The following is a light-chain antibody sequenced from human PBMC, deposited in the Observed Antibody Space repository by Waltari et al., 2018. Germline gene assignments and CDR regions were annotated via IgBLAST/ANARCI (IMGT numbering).Light chain of an antibody. CDR2: GAS. CDR3: QQYNTYPLT. J-gene: IGKJ4*01. CDR1: QTISSY. Sequence: AIRITQSPSSLSASTGDRVTITCRASQTISSYLAWYQQKPGKAPKLLIYGASTLESGVPSRFSGSQSGTDFTLTISRLQSEDFAVYYCQQYNTYPLTFGGGTKVEI. V-gene: IGKV1-8*01.